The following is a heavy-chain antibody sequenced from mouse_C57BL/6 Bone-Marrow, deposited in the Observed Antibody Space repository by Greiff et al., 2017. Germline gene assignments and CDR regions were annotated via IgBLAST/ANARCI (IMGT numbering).Heavy chain of an antibody. J-gene: IGHJ2*01. CDR1: GYTFTSYW. CDR2: IHPNSGST. V-gene: IGHV1-64*01. Sequence: VQLQQPGAELVKPGASVKLSCKASGYTFTSYWMHWVKQRPGQGLEWIGMIHPNSGSTNYNEKFKSKATLTVDKSSSTAYMQLSSLTSEDSAVYDCARGRYGSSYDYFDYWGQGTTLTVSS. CDR3: ARGRYGSSYDYFDY. D-gene: IGHD1-1*01.